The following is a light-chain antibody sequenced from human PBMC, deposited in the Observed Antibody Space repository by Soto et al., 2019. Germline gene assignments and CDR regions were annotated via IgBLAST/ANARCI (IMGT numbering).Light chain of an antibody. V-gene: IGLV2-14*01. CDR3: CSFTSTSTWV. CDR2: EVS. Sequence: QSVLTQPASVSGSPGQSVTISCTATSSDAGGYDSVSWYQQHPGKAPKLMIYEVSNRPSGVSNRFSGSKSGNTASLAISGLQAEDEADYYCCSFTSTSTWVFGGGTNLTVL. J-gene: IGLJ3*02. CDR1: SSDAGGYDS.